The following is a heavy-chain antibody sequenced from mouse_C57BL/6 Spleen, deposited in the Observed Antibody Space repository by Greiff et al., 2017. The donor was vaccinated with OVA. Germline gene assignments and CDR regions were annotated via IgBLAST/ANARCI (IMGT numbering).Heavy chain of an antibody. CDR1: GFTFTDYY. J-gene: IGHJ1*03. Sequence: EVQGVQSGGGLVQPGGSLSLSCAASGFTFTDYYMSWVRQPPGKGLEWIGFIRNNANGYTTEESASVKGRFTISKYNSQSILYLQMNARRAEDSATYYCARYPDYYGSSSWYYGVWGTGTTVTAAS. CDR3: ARYPDYYGSSSWYYGV. V-gene: IGHV7-3*01. CDR2: IRNNANGYTT. D-gene: IGHD1-1*01.